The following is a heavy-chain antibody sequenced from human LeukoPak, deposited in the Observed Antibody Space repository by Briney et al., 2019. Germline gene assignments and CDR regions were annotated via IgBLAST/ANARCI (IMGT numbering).Heavy chain of an antibody. D-gene: IGHD3-22*01. CDR1: GFTFSSYS. CDR2: ISSSSSYI. V-gene: IGHV3-21*01. Sequence: PGGSLRLFCAASGFTFSSYSMNWVRQAPGKGLEWVSSISSSSSYIYYADSVKGRFTISRDNAKKSLYLQMNSLRAEDTAVYYCARTYYYDSSGYREDWFDPWGQGTLVTVSS. J-gene: IGHJ5*02. CDR3: ARTYYYDSSGYREDWFDP.